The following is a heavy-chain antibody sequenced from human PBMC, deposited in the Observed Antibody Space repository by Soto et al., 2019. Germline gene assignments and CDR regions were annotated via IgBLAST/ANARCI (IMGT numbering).Heavy chain of an antibody. V-gene: IGHV3-48*02. Sequence: GGSLSLSCAASGFTFSSYSMNWVRQAPGKGLEWVSYISSSSSTIYYADSVKGRFTISRDNAKNSLYLQMNSLRDEDTAVYYCARDHITSIAGGYYGMDVWGQGTTVTVSS. CDR2: ISSSSSTI. D-gene: IGHD6-6*01. J-gene: IGHJ6*02. CDR3: ARDHITSIAGGYYGMDV. CDR1: GFTFSSYS.